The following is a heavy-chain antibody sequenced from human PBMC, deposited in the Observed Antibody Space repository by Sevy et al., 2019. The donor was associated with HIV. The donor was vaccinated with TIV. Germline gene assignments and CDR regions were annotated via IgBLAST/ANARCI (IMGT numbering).Heavy chain of an antibody. J-gene: IGHJ6*02. CDR2: IDTTGTA. D-gene: IGHD3-3*01. Sequence: GGSLRLSCAASGFDFRSYEMSWVRQAPGKGLQWVSYIDTTGTAIYADSVKGRFTISRDNSRNTLSLQMNSLRAEDTAVYYCARGMILEGSWCGMDVWGQGTTVTVSS. CDR1: GFDFRSYE. CDR3: ARGMILEGSWCGMDV. V-gene: IGHV3-48*03.